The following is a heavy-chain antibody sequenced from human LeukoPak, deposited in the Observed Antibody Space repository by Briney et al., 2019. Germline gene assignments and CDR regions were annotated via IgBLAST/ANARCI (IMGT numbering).Heavy chain of an antibody. CDR1: GGSISTSNW. Sequence: SETLSLTCAVSGGSISTSNWWTWVRQSPEKGLEWIGELYHSVGTNFKSSLKSRVTMSVDKFKNQFSLKLSSVTAADTAVYYCARGDFGSGVPAFDLWGQGTLVTVSS. CDR3: ARGDFGSGVPAFDL. CDR2: LYHSVGT. D-gene: IGHD3-10*01. V-gene: IGHV4-4*02. J-gene: IGHJ5*02.